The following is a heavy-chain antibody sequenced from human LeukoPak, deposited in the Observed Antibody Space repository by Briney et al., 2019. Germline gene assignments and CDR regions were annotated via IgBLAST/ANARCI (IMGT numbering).Heavy chain of an antibody. CDR2: ISSSSSYI. J-gene: IGHJ3*02. CDR1: GFTFSHYS. D-gene: IGHD5-18*01. V-gene: IGHV3-21*01. CDR3: ARGLDNYGYSANI. Sequence: GGSLRLSCAASGFTFSHYSLNWVRQAPGKGMEWVSSISSSSSYIYYADSVKGRFTISRDNAKNSLYLQMNSLRAEDTAVYYCARGLDNYGYSANIWGQGTMVTVSS.